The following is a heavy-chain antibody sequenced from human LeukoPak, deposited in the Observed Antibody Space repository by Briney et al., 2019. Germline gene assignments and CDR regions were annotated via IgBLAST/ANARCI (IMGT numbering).Heavy chain of an antibody. CDR2: IASDGSST. CDR3: ARGRPHGNDY. V-gene: IGHV3-74*01. D-gene: IGHD4-23*01. CDR1: GFIVSNHY. Sequence: GGSLRLSCAASGFIVSNHYMSWVRQAPGKGLVWVSRIASDGSSTTYADSVKGRFSISRDNAKNTLYLQMNSLRVEDTAVYYCARGRPHGNDYWGQGTLVTVSS. J-gene: IGHJ4*02.